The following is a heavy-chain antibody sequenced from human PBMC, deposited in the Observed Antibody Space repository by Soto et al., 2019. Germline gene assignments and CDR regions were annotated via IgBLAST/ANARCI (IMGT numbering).Heavy chain of an antibody. Sequence: QVQLVQSGAEVKKPGASVKVSCKASGYTFINYGISWVRQAPGQGLEWMGWISAYSGNTNYAQKLQGRVTMTTDTATSTAYRELRSRKSDDTAVYYCARGVTGLDPWGQGTLVDVSS. CDR1: GYTFINYG. CDR2: ISAYSGNT. CDR3: ARGVTGLDP. J-gene: IGHJ5*02. V-gene: IGHV1-18*01. D-gene: IGHD1-20*01.